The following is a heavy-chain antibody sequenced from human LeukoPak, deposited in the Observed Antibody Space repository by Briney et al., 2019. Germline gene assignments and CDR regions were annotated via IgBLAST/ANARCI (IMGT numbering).Heavy chain of an antibody. Sequence: SETLSLTCTVSGGSISSGSYYWSWIRQPAGKGLEWIGRIYTSGSTNYNPSLKSRVTISVDTSKNQFSLKLSSVTAADAAVYYCARGGDGYNWDYFDYWGQGTLVTVSS. J-gene: IGHJ4*02. D-gene: IGHD5-24*01. CDR3: ARGGDGYNWDYFDY. CDR2: IYTSGST. CDR1: GGSISSGSYY. V-gene: IGHV4-61*02.